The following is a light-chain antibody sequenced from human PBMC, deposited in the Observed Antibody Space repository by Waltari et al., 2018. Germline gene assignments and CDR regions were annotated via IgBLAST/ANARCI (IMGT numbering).Light chain of an antibody. Sequence: QSALTQTASVSGSPGQSITISCTGTYRDVGSLNYVSWYQQYPGRAPRLVIYDVNTRPSGISDRFSGSKSGNTASLTISGLRAEDEADYYCCSYSGAFHVVFGGGTKLTVL. CDR1: YRDVGSLNY. CDR3: CSYSGAFHVV. CDR2: DVN. J-gene: IGLJ2*01. V-gene: IGLV2-23*02.